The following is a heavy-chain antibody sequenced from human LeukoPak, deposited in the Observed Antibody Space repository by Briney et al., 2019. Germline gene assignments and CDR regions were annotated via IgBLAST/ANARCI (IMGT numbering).Heavy chain of an antibody. CDR2: LSGSGGST. V-gene: IGHV3-23*01. Sequence: GGSLRLSCAASGFTFSSYAMNWVRQAPGKGLEWVSALSGSGGSTYYADSVKGRFTISRDNSKNTLYLQMNSLRAEDTAVYYCAKWAGDYFNYYYGMDVWGQGTTVTVSS. CDR1: GFTFSSYA. D-gene: IGHD4-17*01. J-gene: IGHJ6*02. CDR3: AKWAGDYFNYYYGMDV.